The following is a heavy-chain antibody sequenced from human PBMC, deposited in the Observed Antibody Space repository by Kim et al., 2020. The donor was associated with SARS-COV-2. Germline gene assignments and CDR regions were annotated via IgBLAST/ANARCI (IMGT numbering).Heavy chain of an antibody. V-gene: IGHV3-33*06. CDR2: IWYDGSNK. CDR3: AKPTSVFYYYYGMDV. Sequence: GGSLRLSCAASGFTFSSYGMHWVRQAPGKGLEWVAVIWYDGSNKYYADSVKGRFTISRDNSKNTLYLQMNSLRAEDTAVYYCAKPTSVFYYYYGMDVWGQGTTVTVSS. J-gene: IGHJ6*02. D-gene: IGHD6-19*01. CDR1: GFTFSSYG.